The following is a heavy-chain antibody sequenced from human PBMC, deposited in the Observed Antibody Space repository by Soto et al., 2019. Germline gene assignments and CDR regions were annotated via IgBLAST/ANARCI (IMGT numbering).Heavy chain of an antibody. CDR1: GDSIKHYY. CDR2: IYYTGST. D-gene: IGHD2-2*01. Sequence: PSETLSLTCTVSGDSIKHYYWSWIRQPPGKRLEWIGYIYYTGSTTHNPSLESRVTMSVDTSKNQFSLKLSSVNAADTAVYYCAKYRRTEEEGFTLDSWGRGTLVTVSS. J-gene: IGHJ4*02. V-gene: IGHV4-59*01. CDR3: AKYRRTEEEGFTLDS.